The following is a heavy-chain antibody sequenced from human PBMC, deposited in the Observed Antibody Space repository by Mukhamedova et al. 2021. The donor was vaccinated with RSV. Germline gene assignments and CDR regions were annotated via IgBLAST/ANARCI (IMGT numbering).Heavy chain of an antibody. Sequence: GVSVKSRITINPDTSKNQFSLQLNSVTPEDTAVYYCARERRNFDYWGQGTLVTVSS. J-gene: IGHJ4*02. V-gene: IGHV6-1*01. CDR3: ARERRNFDY.